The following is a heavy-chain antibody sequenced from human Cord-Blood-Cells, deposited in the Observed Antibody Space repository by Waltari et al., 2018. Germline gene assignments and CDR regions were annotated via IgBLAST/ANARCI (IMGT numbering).Heavy chain of an antibody. CDR1: GGSFSGYY. D-gene: IGHD6-13*01. Sequence: QVQLQQWGAGLFKPSETLSLTCAVYGGSFSGYYCSWIRQPPGTGLEWIGETNHSGSTNYNPSLKSRVTISVDTSKNQFSLKLSSVTAADTAVYYCARSSSSDAFDIWGQGTMVTVSS. CDR2: TNHSGST. CDR3: ARSSSSDAFDI. J-gene: IGHJ3*02. V-gene: IGHV4-34*01.